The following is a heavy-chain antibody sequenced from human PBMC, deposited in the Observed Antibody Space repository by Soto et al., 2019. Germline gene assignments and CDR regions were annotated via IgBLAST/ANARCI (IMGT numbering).Heavy chain of an antibody. D-gene: IGHD1-26*01. CDR1: GYSISSGYY. V-gene: IGHV4-38-2*02. J-gene: IGHJ6*02. CDR2: IYHGGSP. CDR3: ARDTAQGATTKVYYYGMDV. Sequence: SSETLSLTCAVSGYSISSGYYWGWIRQPPGKGLEWIGNIYHGGSPYYNPSLRSRVTISVDTSKNQFSLKLSSVTAADTAVYYCARDTAQGATTKVYYYGMDVWGQGTTVTVSS.